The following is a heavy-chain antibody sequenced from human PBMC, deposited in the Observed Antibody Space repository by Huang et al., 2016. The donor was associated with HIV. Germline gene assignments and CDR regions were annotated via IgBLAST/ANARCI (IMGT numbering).Heavy chain of an antibody. J-gene: IGHJ4*02. CDR2: ISSSSSNI. CDR3: ARDYMVRGTFDY. CDR1: GFTFSSFS. D-gene: IGHD3-10*01. V-gene: IGHV3-48*01. Sequence: EVQLVESGGTLVQPGRSLRLSCAASGFTFSSFSMNWVRQAPGKGLEWLSSISSSSSNIYHADSVKGRFTISRDNAKNSLYLQMNTLRAEDTAVYYCARDYMVRGTFDYWGQGTLVTVSS.